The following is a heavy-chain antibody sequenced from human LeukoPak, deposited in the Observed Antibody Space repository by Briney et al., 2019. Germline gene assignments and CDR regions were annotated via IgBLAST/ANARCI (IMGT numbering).Heavy chain of an antibody. CDR1: GYTLTELF. CDR2: FDPEDGET. D-gene: IGHD6-13*01. CDR3: ATVGHSSSWPFDY. J-gene: IGHJ4*02. Sequence: ASVKVSCKVSGYTLTELFMHWVRQAPGKGLEWMGGFDPEDGETIYAQKFQGRVTMTEDTSTDTAYMELSSLRSEDTAVYYCATVGHSSSWPFDYWGQGTLVTVSS. V-gene: IGHV1-24*01.